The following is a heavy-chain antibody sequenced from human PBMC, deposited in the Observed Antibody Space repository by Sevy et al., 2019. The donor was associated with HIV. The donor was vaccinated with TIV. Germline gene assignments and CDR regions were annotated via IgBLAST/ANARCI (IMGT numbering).Heavy chain of an antibody. J-gene: IGHJ4*02. V-gene: IGHV3-23*05. CDR1: GFTFSSFA. CDR3: TKDLKHTSYVDS. Sequence: GGSLRLSCAASGFTFSSFAMNWVRQAPGKGLEWVSSITSSGSSAWYADSVKGRITISRDNSMNTLSLQMNGLRVEDTAVYYCTKDLKHTSYVDSWGQGTLVTVSS. CDR2: ITSSGSSA. D-gene: IGHD2-2*01.